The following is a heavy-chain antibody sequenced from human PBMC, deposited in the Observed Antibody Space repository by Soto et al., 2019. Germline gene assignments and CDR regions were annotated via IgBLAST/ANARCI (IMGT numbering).Heavy chain of an antibody. J-gene: IGHJ4*02. CDR1: GYTFTSYG. CDR2: ISAYNGNT. D-gene: IGHD3-22*01. Sequence: QVQLVQSGAEVKKPGASVKVSCKASGYTFTSYGISWVRQAPGQGLEWMGWISAYNGNTNYVQKLQGRVTMTTDTSTSTAYMELRSLRSDDTAVYYCARGRPPTYYYDSSQFDYWGQGTLVTVSS. V-gene: IGHV1-18*01. CDR3: ARGRPPTYYYDSSQFDY.